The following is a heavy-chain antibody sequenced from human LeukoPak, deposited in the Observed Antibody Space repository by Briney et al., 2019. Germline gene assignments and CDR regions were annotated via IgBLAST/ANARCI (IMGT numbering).Heavy chain of an antibody. V-gene: IGHV4-39*07. CDR1: GGSISSSSYY. CDR2: IYYSGST. J-gene: IGHJ4*02. CDR3: ARETPGGVSLDY. D-gene: IGHD3-10*01. Sequence: PSETLSLTCTVSGGSISSSSYYWGWIRQSPGKGLEWIGSIYYSGSTYYNPSLKSRVTISVDTSKNQFSLKLSSVTAADTAVYYCARETPGGVSLDYWGQGTLVTVSS.